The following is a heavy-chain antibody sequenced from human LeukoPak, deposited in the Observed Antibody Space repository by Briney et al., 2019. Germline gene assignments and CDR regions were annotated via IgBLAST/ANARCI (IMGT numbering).Heavy chain of an antibody. J-gene: IGHJ4*02. CDR3: ARYIPYYFDY. V-gene: IGHV1-18*01. Sequence: GASVKVSCKASGGTFSSYAISWVRQAPGQGLEWMGWISAYNGNTNYAQKLQGRVTMTTDTSTSTAYMELRSLRSDDTAVYYCARYIPYYFDYWGQGTLVTVSS. D-gene: IGHD2-2*02. CDR1: GGTFSSYA. CDR2: ISAYNGNT.